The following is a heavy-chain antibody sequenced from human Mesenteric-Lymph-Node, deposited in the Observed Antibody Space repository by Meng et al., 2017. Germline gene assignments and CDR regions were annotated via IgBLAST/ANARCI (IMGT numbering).Heavy chain of an antibody. J-gene: IGHJ6*02. CDR3: AREISAGLKYYYYYGMDV. CDR1: GGTFSNYA. V-gene: IGHV1-3*01. D-gene: IGHD6-19*01. Sequence: ASVKVSCKASGGTFSNYAISWVRQAPGQRLEWMGWINAGNGNTKYSQKFQGRVTITRDTSASTAYMELSSLRSEDTAVYYCAREISAGLKYYYYYGMDVWGQGTTVTVSS. CDR2: INAGNGNT.